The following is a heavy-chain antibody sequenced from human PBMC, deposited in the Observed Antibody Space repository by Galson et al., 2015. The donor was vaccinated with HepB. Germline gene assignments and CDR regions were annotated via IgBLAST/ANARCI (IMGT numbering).Heavy chain of an antibody. V-gene: IGHV3-30*18. CDR2: ISYDGSNK. J-gene: IGHJ6*02. CDR3: AKDKQWLSYYYYGIDV. CDR1: GFTFSSYG. Sequence: SLRLSCAASGFTFSSYGMHWVRQAPGKGLEWVVVISYDGSNKYYADSVKGRFTISRDNSKNTLYLQMNSLRAEDTAVYYCAKDKQWLSYYYYGIDVWGQGTTVTVSS. D-gene: IGHD6-19*01.